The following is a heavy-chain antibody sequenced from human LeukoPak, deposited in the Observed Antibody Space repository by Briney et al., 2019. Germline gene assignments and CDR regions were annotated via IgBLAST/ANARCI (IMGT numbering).Heavy chain of an antibody. CDR1: GFTFSSYG. D-gene: IGHD1-26*01. CDR2: IRYDGSNK. J-gene: IGHJ4*02. CDR3: ANFSPLVGATEPPLDY. V-gene: IGHV3-30*02. Sequence: GGSLRLSCAASGFTFSSYGMHWVRQAPGKGLEWVAFIRYDGSNKYYADSVKGRFTISRDNSKNTLYLQMNSLRAEDTAVYYCANFSPLVGATEPPLDYWGQGTRVTVSS.